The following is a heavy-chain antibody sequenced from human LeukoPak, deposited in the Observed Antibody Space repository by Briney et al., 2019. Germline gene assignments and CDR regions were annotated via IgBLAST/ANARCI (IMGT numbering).Heavy chain of an antibody. V-gene: IGHV4-38-2*02. J-gene: IGHJ4*02. CDR2: IFHSGST. CDR3: ARVVGATTAGFDY. D-gene: IGHD1-26*01. Sequence: SETLSLTCTVSGYSITSGQYWGWIRQPPEKGLEWIGTIFHSGSTYYNPSLKSRVTISVDTSKNQFSLKLSSVTAADTAVYYCARVVGATTAGFDYWGQGTLVTVSS. CDR1: GYSITSGQY.